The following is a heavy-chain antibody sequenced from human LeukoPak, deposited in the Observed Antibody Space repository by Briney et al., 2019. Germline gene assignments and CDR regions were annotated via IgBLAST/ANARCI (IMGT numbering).Heavy chain of an antibody. CDR3: ARHEYSGSYYGLSWFDP. CDR1: GGSISSSGYY. D-gene: IGHD1-26*01. Sequence: SETLSLTCTVSGGSISSSGYYWGWIRQPPGQGLEWIASIYYSGSTYYNPSLKSRVTISVDTSKNQLSLKLSSLTAADTAVYYCARHEYSGSYYGLSWFDPWGQGTLVTVSS. V-gene: IGHV4-39*01. CDR2: IYYSGST. J-gene: IGHJ5*02.